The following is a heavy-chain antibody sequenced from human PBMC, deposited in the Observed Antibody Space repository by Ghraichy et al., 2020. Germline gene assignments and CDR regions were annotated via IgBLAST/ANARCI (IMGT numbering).Heavy chain of an antibody. D-gene: IGHD3-22*01. Sequence: SLSLTCAASGFTFSSYGMHWVRQAPGKGLEWVAVISYDGSNKYYADSVKGRFTISRDNSKNTLYLQMNSLRAEDTAVYYCAKALGYYDSSGYSGFDYWGQGTLVTVSS. CDR3: AKALGYYDSSGYSGFDY. CDR1: GFTFSSYG. J-gene: IGHJ4*02. V-gene: IGHV3-30*18. CDR2: ISYDGSNK.